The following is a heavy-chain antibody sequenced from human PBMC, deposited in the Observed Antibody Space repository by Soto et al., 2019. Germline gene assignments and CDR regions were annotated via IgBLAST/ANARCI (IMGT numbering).Heavy chain of an antibody. CDR2: IYNSGRT. CDR1: GGSISGYY. Sequence: LSLTCTVPGGSISGYYWIWMRQPPGKGLEWIGYIYNSGRTNYNPSLKSRVTISVDTSKNQFSLKLSSVTAADTAVYYCARGRRSYYYDSSGRLDYWGQGTRVTVSS. D-gene: IGHD3-22*01. J-gene: IGHJ4*02. CDR3: ARGRRSYYYDSSGRLDY. V-gene: IGHV4-59*12.